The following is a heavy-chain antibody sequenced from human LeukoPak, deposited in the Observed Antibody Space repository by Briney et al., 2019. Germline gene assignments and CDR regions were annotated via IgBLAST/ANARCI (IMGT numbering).Heavy chain of an antibody. CDR3: ARDRGARYYFDY. CDR2: IYYSGST. V-gene: IGHV4-59*01. J-gene: IGHJ4*02. CDR1: GGSISSYY. D-gene: IGHD1-26*01. Sequence: SETPSLTCTVSGGSISSYYWSWIRQPPGKGLEWIGYIYYSGSTNYNPSLKSRVTISVDTSKNQFSLKLSSVTAAGTAVYYCARDRGARYYFDYWGQGTLVTVSS.